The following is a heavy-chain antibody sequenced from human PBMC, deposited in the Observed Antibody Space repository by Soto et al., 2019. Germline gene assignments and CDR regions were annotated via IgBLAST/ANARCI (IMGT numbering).Heavy chain of an antibody. CDR3: ARVRIVPYYYMDV. CDR2: IKQDGTEK. D-gene: IGHD2-8*01. CDR1: GFTFSTYW. V-gene: IGHV3-7*01. J-gene: IGHJ6*03. Sequence: GGSLRLSCAASGFTFSTYWMSWVRQAPGKGLEWVANIKQDGTEKYYVDSVKGRFTISRDNAKNSLYLQMNSLRAEDTAVYYCARVRIVPYYYMDVWGKGTTVTVSS.